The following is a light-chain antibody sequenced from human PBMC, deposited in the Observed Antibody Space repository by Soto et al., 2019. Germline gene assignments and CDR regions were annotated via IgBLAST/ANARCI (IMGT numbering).Light chain of an antibody. CDR3: SSYTTSNTRQIV. Sequence: QSVLTQPASVSGSPGQSITISCTGTSSDVGGYNYVSWYQQHPGKAPKFMIYDVSNRPSGVSNRFSGSKSGNTASLTISRLQAEDEADYYCSSYTTSNTRQIVFGTGTKLTVL. V-gene: IGLV2-14*01. CDR1: SSDVGGYNY. CDR2: DVS. J-gene: IGLJ1*01.